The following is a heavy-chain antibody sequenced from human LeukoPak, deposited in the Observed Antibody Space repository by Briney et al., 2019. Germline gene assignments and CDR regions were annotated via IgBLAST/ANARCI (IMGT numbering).Heavy chain of an antibody. J-gene: IGHJ5*02. Sequence: PSETLSLTCNVSGGSISSSNYFWGWIRQPPGKGLEWIGSIHSSGSTYYNPSPKSRVTISVDTSKNQFSLKLSSVTAADTAVYYCARPLPAAAYNWFDPWGQGTLVTVSS. CDR1: GGSISSSNYF. D-gene: IGHD2-2*01. CDR3: ARPLPAAAYNWFDP. V-gene: IGHV4-39*01. CDR2: IHSSGST.